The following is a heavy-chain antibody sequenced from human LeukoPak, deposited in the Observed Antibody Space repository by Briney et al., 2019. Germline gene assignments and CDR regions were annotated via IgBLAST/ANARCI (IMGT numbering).Heavy chain of an antibody. V-gene: IGHV5-51*01. CDR3: AWRDLTSTWSFP. D-gene: IGHD6-13*01. CDR1: GYSFTSYW. Sequence: GESLKFSCQGFGYSFTSYWNGWVRQMPGKGMEWMGVIYPGDSRIRYNPSFQGQVTISVDKSISTAYLQWVSLKASDTAVYYCAWRDLTSTWSFPWGQGTLVTASS. CDR2: IYPGDSRI. J-gene: IGHJ5*01.